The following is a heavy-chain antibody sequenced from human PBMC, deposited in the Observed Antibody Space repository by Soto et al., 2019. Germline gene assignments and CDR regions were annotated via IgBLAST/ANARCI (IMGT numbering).Heavy chain of an antibody. CDR1: GGSISSGGYY. J-gene: IGHJ6*02. Sequence: QVQLQESGPGLVKPSQTLSLTCTVSGGSISSGGYYWSWIRQHPGKGLEWIGYIYYSGSTYYNPSPTGRVTIXVXTXXNQFSLKLSSVTAADTAVYYCARVCGGDCHYGMDVWGQGTTVTVSS. CDR3: ARVCGGDCHYGMDV. D-gene: IGHD2-21*02. CDR2: IYYSGST. V-gene: IGHV4-31*03.